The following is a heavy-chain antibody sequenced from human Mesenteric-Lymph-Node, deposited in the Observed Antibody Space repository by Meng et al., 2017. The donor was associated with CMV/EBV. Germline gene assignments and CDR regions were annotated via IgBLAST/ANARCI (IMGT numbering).Heavy chain of an antibody. CDR3: SRDLYRSSSSPV. J-gene: IGHJ3*01. V-gene: IGHV3-21*04. Sequence: GESLKISCAASGFTFSTYSMNWVRQAPGKGLEWVSSISSGSTYTYYADSVNGRFTISRDNAKNSLYLQMNSLRVGDTAIYYCSRDLYRSSSSPVWGQGTMVTVSS. CDR2: ISSGSTYT. D-gene: IGHD6-13*01. CDR1: GFTFSTYS.